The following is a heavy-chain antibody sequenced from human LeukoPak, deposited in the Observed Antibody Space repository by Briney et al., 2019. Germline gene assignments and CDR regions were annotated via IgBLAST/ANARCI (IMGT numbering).Heavy chain of an antibody. CDR2: IYYSGST. D-gene: IGHD6-13*01. Sequence: SSETLSLTCTVSGGSISSGDYYWSWIRQPPGKGLEWIGYIYYSGSTYYNPSLKSRVTISVDTSKNQFSLKLSSVTAADTAVEYCARAVLIYRGTRAGAFDFWGQGTRVTVSS. CDR3: ARAVLIYRGTRAGAFDF. J-gene: IGHJ3*01. CDR1: GGSISSGDYY. V-gene: IGHV4-30-4*01.